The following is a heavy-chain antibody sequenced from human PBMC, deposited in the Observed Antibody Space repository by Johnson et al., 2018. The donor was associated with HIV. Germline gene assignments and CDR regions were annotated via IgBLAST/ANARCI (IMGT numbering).Heavy chain of an antibody. Sequence: VQLVESGGCVVRPGGSLRLSCAASGLTFDDYGMSWVRQAPGKGLEWVSGISWNGGSTGYADSVKGRFSISRDNAKNSLYLQMTSLRAEDTALYYCARYFGVVIYDAFDIWGQGTMVTVSS. D-gene: IGHD3-3*01. CDR1: GLTFDDYG. J-gene: IGHJ3*02. CDR3: ARYFGVVIYDAFDI. V-gene: IGHV3-20*04. CDR2: ISWNGGST.